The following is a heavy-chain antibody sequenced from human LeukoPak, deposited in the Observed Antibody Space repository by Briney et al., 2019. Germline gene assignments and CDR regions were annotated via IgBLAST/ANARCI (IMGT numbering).Heavy chain of an antibody. CDR1: GGSISSSNW. CDR3: ASTYYYDSSGYFVDY. V-gene: IGHV4-4*02. Sequence: SETLSLTCAVSGGSISSSNWWSWVRQPPGKGLEWIGEIYHSGSTNYNPSLKSRVTISVDKSKNQFSLKLSSVTAADTAVYYCASTYYYDSSGYFVDYWGQGTLVTVSS. J-gene: IGHJ4*02. D-gene: IGHD3-22*01. CDR2: IYHSGST.